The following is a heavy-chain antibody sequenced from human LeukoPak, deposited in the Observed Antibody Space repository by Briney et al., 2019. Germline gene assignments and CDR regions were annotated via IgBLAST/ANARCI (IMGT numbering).Heavy chain of an antibody. V-gene: IGHV1-18*04. Sequence: ASVKVSCKASGYTFTGYYIHWVRQAPGQGLEWMGWISAYNGNTNYAQKLQGRVTMTTDTSTSTAYMELRSLRSDDTAVYYCATGGYYDSSGYHDYWGQGTLVTVSS. J-gene: IGHJ4*02. CDR2: ISAYNGNT. CDR1: GYTFTGYY. CDR3: ATGGYYDSSGYHDY. D-gene: IGHD3-22*01.